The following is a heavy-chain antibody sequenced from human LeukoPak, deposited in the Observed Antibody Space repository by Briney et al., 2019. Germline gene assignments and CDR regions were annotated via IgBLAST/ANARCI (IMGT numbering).Heavy chain of an antibody. Sequence: GGSLRLSCAASGFTFSSYAMSWVRQAPGKGLEWVSAISGSGGSTYYADSVKGRFTISRDNSKNTLYLQMNSLRAEDTAVYYCARGVTYYYDSSGYYFRYWGQGTLVTVSS. V-gene: IGHV3-23*01. CDR1: GFTFSSYA. CDR3: ARGVTYYYDSSGYYFRY. J-gene: IGHJ4*02. D-gene: IGHD3-22*01. CDR2: ISGSGGST.